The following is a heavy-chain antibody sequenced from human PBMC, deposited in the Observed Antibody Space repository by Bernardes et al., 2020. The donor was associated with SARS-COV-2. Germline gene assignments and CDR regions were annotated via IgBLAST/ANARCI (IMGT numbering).Heavy chain of an antibody. CDR3: ARGPKGYTGSPFDY. CDR1: GYTFTDYH. CDR2: ISPNSGDT. V-gene: IGHV1-2*02. J-gene: IGHJ4*02. Sequence: ASVKVSCEASGYTFTDYHIHWLRQAPGQGPEWMGWISPNSGDTGYAQKIQGRVIMTRETSITTVYMQLTRLVSDDTAVYYCARGPKGYTGSPFDYWSQGTLVTVSS. D-gene: IGHD5-12*01.